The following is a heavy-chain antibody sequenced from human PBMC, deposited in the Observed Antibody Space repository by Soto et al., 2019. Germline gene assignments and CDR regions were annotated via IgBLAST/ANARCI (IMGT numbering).Heavy chain of an antibody. CDR2: IYSGGRN. V-gene: IGHV4-4*07. J-gene: IGHJ4*02. CDR1: GGSISSFY. CDR3: ARRSSRWDQ. D-gene: IGHD6-13*01. Sequence: PSETLSLTCTVSGGSISSFYWSWIRQPAGKGLEGIERIYSGGRNNYNPSLNSRVAMSVDTSKNQFSLRLSAVTAADTAMYYGARRSSRWDQWGQGTLVTV.